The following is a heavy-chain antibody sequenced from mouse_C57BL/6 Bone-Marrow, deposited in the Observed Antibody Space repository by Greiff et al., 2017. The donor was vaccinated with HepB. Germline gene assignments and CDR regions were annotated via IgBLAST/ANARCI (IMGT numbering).Heavy chain of an antibody. Sequence: QVQLQQSGAELVRPGTSVKVSCKASGYAFTNYLIEWVKQRPGQGLEWIGVINPGSGGTNYNEKFKGKATLTADKSSSTAYMQLSSLTSEDSAVYFCARERGLRRAWFAYWGQGTLVTVSA. CDR1: GYAFTNYL. CDR3: ARERGLRRAWFAY. D-gene: IGHD2-2*01. V-gene: IGHV1-54*01. CDR2: INPGSGGT. J-gene: IGHJ3*01.